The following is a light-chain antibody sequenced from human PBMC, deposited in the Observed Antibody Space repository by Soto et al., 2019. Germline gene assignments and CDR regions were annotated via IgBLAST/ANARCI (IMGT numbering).Light chain of an antibody. CDR3: EAWDSSLSAGV. Sequence: QSVLTQPPSVSAAPGQKVTVSCSGSRSNIGNNYVSWYQHLPGTAPTLLIYDNDKRPSGIPDRFSASKSGTSATLAITGLQTGDEADYYCEAWDSSLSAGVFGGGTKLTV. CDR2: DND. J-gene: IGLJ3*02. V-gene: IGLV1-51*01. CDR1: RSNIGNNY.